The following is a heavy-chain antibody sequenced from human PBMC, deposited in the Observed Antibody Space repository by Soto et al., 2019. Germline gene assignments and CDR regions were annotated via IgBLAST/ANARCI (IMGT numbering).Heavy chain of an antibody. CDR2: MNPNSGNT. CDR3: ARGGSYCSNTSCSIGKYYFDY. Sequence: ASVKVSCKASGYTFTSYDINWVRQATGQGLEWMGWMNPNSGNTGYAQKFQGRVTMTRNTSISTAYMELSSLRSEDTAVYYCARGGSYCSNTSCSIGKYYFDYWGQGTLVTVSS. V-gene: IGHV1-8*01. J-gene: IGHJ4*02. CDR1: GYTFTSYD. D-gene: IGHD2-2*01.